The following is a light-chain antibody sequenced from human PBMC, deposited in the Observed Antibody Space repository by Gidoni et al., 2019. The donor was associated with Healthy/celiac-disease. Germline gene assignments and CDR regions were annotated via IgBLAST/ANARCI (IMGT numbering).Light chain of an antibody. CDR2: DAS. V-gene: IGKV1-5*01. Sequence: DIKMTPYPSTLSASVGDRVTITCRASQSISSWLAWYQQQPAKAPNLLIYDASSLESGVPSRFSGSGSGTEFTLPISSLQPDDFSTYYCQQYNSYPITFGQGTRLEIK. J-gene: IGKJ5*01. CDR1: QSISSW. CDR3: QQYNSYPIT.